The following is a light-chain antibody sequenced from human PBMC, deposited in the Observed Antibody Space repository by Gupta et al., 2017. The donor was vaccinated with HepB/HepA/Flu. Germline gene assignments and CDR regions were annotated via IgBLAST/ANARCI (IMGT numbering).Light chain of an antibody. J-gene: IGLJ2*01. CDR3: SSYTVTGTLV. CDR2: DVT. Sequence: SALTQPASVSGSPGQSITISCAGTSSDVGANNYVSWYQQHPGKAPKVVVYDVTNRPSGVSNRFSGSKSGSTASLAISGLQAEDEADYYCSSYTVTGTLVFGGGTKLTVL. V-gene: IGLV2-14*01. CDR1: SSDVGANNY.